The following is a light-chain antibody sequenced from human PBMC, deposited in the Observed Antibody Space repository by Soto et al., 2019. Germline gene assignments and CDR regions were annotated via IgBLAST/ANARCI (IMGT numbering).Light chain of an antibody. V-gene: IGKV3-15*01. CDR3: QQYNNWPPIT. Sequence: EIVLTQSPATLSVSPGERATLSCRASQRVNNNLAWYQQKPGQAPRLLIYDASSRATGIPPKFSGSGSGTEFSLTISSLQSEDFAVYYCQQYNNWPPITFGGGTTVEI. CDR2: DAS. CDR1: QRVNNN. J-gene: IGKJ4*01.